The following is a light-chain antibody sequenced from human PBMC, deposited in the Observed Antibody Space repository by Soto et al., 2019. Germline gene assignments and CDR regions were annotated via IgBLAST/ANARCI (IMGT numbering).Light chain of an antibody. V-gene: IGKV3-15*01. CDR2: GAS. CDR1: QGVSSSY. CDR3: QQYNNLPRT. Sequence: EIVLTQPPGTLSLSPGERATLSFRASQGVSSSYLAWYQQKPGQAPRLLIYGASTRATDIPARFSGSGSGTEFTLTISSLQSEDYAVYYCQQYNNLPRTFGGGTKVDIK. J-gene: IGKJ4*01.